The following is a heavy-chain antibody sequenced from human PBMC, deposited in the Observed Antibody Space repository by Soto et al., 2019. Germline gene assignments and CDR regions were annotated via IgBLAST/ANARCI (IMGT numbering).Heavy chain of an antibody. Sequence: GESLKISCKGSGYSFSIYWIGWVRQMSGKGLEWMGIIYPGDFDTRYSPSFQGQVTISADKSISTAYLQWSSLKASDTAMYYCAAGDKWILDYWGQGTLVTVSS. CDR2: IYPGDFDT. J-gene: IGHJ4*02. D-gene: IGHD5-12*01. V-gene: IGHV5-51*01. CDR3: AAGDKWILDY. CDR1: GYSFSIYW.